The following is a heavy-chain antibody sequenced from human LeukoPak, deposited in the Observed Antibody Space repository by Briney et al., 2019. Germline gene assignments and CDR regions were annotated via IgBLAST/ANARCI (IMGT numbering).Heavy chain of an antibody. D-gene: IGHD1-26*01. Sequence: GRSLRLSCAASGFTFSVYGMHWVRQAPGKGLEWVAFISYDGRIRYYGDSVKGRFTISRDNSKNTLYLQMNSLRAEDTALYYCAKDSPHYRGTPDSLDYWGQGTLVTVSS. CDR3: AKDSPHYRGTPDSLDY. V-gene: IGHV3-30*18. J-gene: IGHJ4*02. CDR1: GFTFSVYG. CDR2: ISYDGRIR.